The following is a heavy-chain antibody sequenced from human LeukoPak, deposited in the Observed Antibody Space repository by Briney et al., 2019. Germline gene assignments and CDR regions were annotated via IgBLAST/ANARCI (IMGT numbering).Heavy chain of an antibody. CDR2: ISSSSSTI. V-gene: IGHV3-48*04. Sequence: GGPLRLSCAASEFTFSTYRVNWVRQATGKGLEWISFISSSSSTIYYADSVKGRFTVSRDNAKNSLYLQMNSLGAEDTAVYYCARDLTGYSTGWYVLYYFDYWGQGTLVTVFS. CDR3: ARDLTGYSTGWYVLYYFDY. J-gene: IGHJ4*02. D-gene: IGHD6-19*01. CDR1: EFTFSTYR.